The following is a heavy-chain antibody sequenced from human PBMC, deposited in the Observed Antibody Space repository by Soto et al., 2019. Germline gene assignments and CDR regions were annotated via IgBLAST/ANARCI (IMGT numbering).Heavy chain of an antibody. V-gene: IGHV3-30*14. J-gene: IGHJ4*02. CDR2: ISYDGSNK. CDR1: VFTFSSYA. Sequence: GWSQSLSCAASVFTFSSYAMHWVRQAPGKGLEWVAVISYDGSNKYYADSVKGRFTISRDNSKNTLYLQMGSLRAEDMAVYYCARGGIQLWRAPDYWGQGTLVTVSS. CDR3: ARGGIQLWRAPDY. D-gene: IGHD5-18*01.